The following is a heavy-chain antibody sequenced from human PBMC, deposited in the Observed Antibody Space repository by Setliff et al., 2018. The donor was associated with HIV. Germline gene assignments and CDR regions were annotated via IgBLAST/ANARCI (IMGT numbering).Heavy chain of an antibody. D-gene: IGHD3-16*01. J-gene: IGHJ4*02. CDR1: GGSFSGYY. CDR2: INHSGST. V-gene: IGHV4-34*01. Sequence: SETLSLTCAIYGGSFSGYYWSWIRQPPGKGLEWLGEINHSGSTNYNPSLKSRVTISVDTSKNQFSLKLSSVTAADTAVYYCARGNNDYVYLDYWGQGALVTVSS. CDR3: ARGNNDYVYLDY.